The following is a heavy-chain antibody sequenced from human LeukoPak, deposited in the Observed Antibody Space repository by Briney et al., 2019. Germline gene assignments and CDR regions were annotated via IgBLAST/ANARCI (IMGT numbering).Heavy chain of an antibody. Sequence: GESLKISCKGSGYSFTTYWIGWVRQMPGKGLEWMGIIYPGDSDTRYSPSFQGQVTISADKSISTAYLQWSSLKASDTAMYYCARGITMVRGANNWFDPWGQGTLVTVSS. D-gene: IGHD3-10*01. J-gene: IGHJ5*02. CDR2: IYPGDSDT. CDR3: ARGITMVRGANNWFDP. CDR1: GYSFTTYW. V-gene: IGHV5-51*01.